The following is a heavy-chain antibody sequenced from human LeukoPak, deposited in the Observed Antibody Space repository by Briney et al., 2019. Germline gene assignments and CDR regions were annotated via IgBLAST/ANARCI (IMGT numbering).Heavy chain of an antibody. CDR3: GRDRSGGYSVDY. Sequence: SETLSLTCAVSGYSISSCYYWGWIRQPPGKGLEWIASMYHSGSTYYNPSLKSRVTLSVDTSKNQFSLKMSSVTAADTAAYYCGRDRSGGYSVDYWGQGTLDTVS. D-gene: IGHD1-26*01. CDR2: MYHSGST. J-gene: IGHJ4*02. CDR1: GYSISSCYY. V-gene: IGHV4-38-2*02.